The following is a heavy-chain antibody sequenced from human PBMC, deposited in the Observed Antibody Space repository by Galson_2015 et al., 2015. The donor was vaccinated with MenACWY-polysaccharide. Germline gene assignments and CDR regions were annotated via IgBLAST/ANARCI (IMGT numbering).Heavy chain of an antibody. CDR1: GFTFDDYA. V-gene: IGHV3-9*01. J-gene: IGHJ4*02. Sequence: SLRLSCAASGFTFDDYAMHWVRQAPGKGLEWVSGISWNSGSIGYADSVKGRFTISRDNAKNSLYLQMNSLRAEDTALYYCAKDKGSSPRYYFDYWGQGTLVTVSS. CDR3: AKDKGSSPRYYFDY. CDR2: ISWNSGSI. D-gene: IGHD1-26*01.